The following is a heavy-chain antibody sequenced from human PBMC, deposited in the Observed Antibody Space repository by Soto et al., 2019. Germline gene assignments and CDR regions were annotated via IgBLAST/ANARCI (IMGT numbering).Heavy chain of an antibody. J-gene: IGHJ6*02. V-gene: IGHV4-34*01. CDR1: GGSFSGYY. CDR2: INHSGST. CDR3: ARGGGDCTNGVCRYYYYGMDV. Sequence: SETLSLTCAVYGGSFSGYYWSWIRQPPGKGLEWIGEINHSGSTNYNPSLKSRVTISVDTSKNQFSLKLSSVTAADTAVYYCARGGGDCTNGVCRYYYYGMDVWGQGTTVTVSS. D-gene: IGHD2-8*01.